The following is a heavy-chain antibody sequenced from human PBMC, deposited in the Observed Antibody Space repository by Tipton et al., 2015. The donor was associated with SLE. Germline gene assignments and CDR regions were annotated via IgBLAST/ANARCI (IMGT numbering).Heavy chain of an antibody. Sequence: SLRLSCAAFGFSFDDYAMHWVRQAPGKGLEWVSRVSWNSGTTDYADSVKGRFIISRDNAKNSLSLQMNSLRVEDTALYYCAKGGPSWTMQDYMDVWGIGTMVTVSS. V-gene: IGHV3-9*01. J-gene: IGHJ6*03. CDR1: GFSFDDYA. CDR3: AKGGPSWTMQDYMDV. CDR2: VSWNSGTT. D-gene: IGHD3-3*01.